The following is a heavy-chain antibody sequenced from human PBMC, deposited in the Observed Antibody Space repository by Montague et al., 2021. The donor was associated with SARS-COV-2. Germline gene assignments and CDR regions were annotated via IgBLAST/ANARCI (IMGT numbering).Heavy chain of an antibody. CDR2: ISGSGGST. D-gene: IGHD3-10*01. CDR3: AKGLSSGSYYSLYFDY. CDR1: GFTFSSYA. V-gene: IGHV3-23*01. J-gene: IGHJ4*02. Sequence: SLRLSCAVSGFTFSSYAMSWVRQAPGKGLEWVSVISGSGGSTYYADSVKGRFTISRDNSKNTLYLQMNSLRAEGTAVYYCAKGLSSGSYYSLYFDYWGQGTLVTVSS.